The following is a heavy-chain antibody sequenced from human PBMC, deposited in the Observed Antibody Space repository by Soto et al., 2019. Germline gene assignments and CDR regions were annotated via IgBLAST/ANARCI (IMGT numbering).Heavy chain of an antibody. CDR1: GGTFSSYA. Sequence: SVKVSCKASGGTFSSYAISWVRQAPGQGLEWMGGIIPIFGTANYAQKFQGRVTITADESTSTAYMELSSLRSEDTAVYYCARDVLWFGESENYYFDYWGQGTLVTVSS. D-gene: IGHD3-10*01. J-gene: IGHJ4*02. CDR2: IIPIFGTA. V-gene: IGHV1-69*13. CDR3: ARDVLWFGESENYYFDY.